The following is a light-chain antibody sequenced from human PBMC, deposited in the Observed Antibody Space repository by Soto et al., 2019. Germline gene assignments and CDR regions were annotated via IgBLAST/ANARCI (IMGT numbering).Light chain of an antibody. CDR1: QTIAMY. Sequence: DIQMTQSPSSLSASVGDRVTITCRASQTIAMYVNWFQQKPGKAPKPLIYTTSSLQSGVPPRFSGSGSETYFTLTISRLQPDDFATYYCQQYHSYWTFGQGTKVEIK. CDR2: TTS. J-gene: IGKJ1*01. V-gene: IGKV1-39*01. CDR3: QQYHSYWT.